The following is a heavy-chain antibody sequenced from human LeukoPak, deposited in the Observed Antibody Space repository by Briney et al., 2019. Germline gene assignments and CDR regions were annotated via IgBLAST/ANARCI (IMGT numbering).Heavy chain of an antibody. V-gene: IGHV3-23*01. CDR2: ITGSGAST. D-gene: IGHD3-3*01. CDR1: GFTFSSYA. J-gene: IGHJ4*02. CDR3: AKNYGDFWSGYSH. Sequence: GGSLRLSCAASGFTFSSYAKSWVRQAPGKGLEWVSTITGSGASTYYADSVKGRFTISRDNSKNTLYLQMNSLRAEDTAVYYCAKNYGDFWSGYSHWGQGTLVTVSS.